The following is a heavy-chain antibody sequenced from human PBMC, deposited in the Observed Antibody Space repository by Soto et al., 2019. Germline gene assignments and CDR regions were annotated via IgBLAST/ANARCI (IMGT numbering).Heavy chain of an antibody. CDR2: INSDGSST. CDR1: GFTFSSYW. D-gene: IGHD2-2*01. J-gene: IGHJ6*02. V-gene: IGHV3-74*01. CDR3: ARAYGCSSTSCLSGSSRGYYYYYGMDV. Sequence: GGSLRLSCAASGFTFSSYWMHWVRQAPGKGLVWVSRINSDGSSTSYADSVKGRFTISRDNAKNTLYLQMNSLRAEDTAVYYCARAYGCSSTSCLSGSSRGYYYYYGMDVWGQGTTVTVSS.